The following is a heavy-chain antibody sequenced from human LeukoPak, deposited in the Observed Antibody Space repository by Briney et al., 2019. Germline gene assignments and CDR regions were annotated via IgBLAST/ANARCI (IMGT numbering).Heavy chain of an antibody. CDR1: GFTFSSYA. CDR3: ARSVGGLFSIGY. CDR2: ISYDGSNK. Sequence: GGSLRLSCAASGFTFSSYAMHWVRQAPGKGLEWVAVISYDGSNKYYADSVKGRFTISRDNSKNTLYLQMNSLRAEDTAVYYCARSVGGLFSIGYWGQGTLVTVSS. J-gene: IGHJ4*02. D-gene: IGHD1-26*01. V-gene: IGHV3-30-3*01.